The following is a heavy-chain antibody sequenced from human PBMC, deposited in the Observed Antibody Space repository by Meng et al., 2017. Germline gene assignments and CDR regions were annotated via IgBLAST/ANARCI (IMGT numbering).Heavy chain of an antibody. CDR3: ARVSRAYDFWSGYYTNWFDP. V-gene: IGHV3-11*01. Sequence: GESLKISCAASGFTFSDYYMSWIRQAPGKGLEWVSYMSQSGITIYYADSVKGRFTISRDNAKNSLYLQMNSLRAEDTAVYYCARVSRAYDFWSGYYTNWFDPWGQGTLVTVSS. D-gene: IGHD3-3*01. J-gene: IGHJ5*02. CDR1: GFTFSDYY. CDR2: MSQSGITI.